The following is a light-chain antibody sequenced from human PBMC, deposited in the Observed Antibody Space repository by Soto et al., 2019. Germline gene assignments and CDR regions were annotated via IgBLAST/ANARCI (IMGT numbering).Light chain of an antibody. CDR1: QSVSSY. Sequence: EIVLTQSPATLSLSPGERATLSRRASQSVSSYLAWYQQKPGQAPRLLIYDASNRATGIPARFSGSGSGTDFTLNISSLEPEDFAVYYCQQRSNWPPGGTFGQGTKVDIK. CDR2: DAS. CDR3: QQRSNWPPGGT. J-gene: IGKJ1*01. V-gene: IGKV3-11*01.